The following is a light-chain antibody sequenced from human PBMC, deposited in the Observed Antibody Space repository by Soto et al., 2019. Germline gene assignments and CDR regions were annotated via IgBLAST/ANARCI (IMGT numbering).Light chain of an antibody. CDR3: SSYTSSDSVYV. V-gene: IGLV2-14*01. CDR2: EVN. Sequence: QSVLTQPASVSGSPGQSITISCTGTRSDVGAYNYVSWYQRHPGKAPKLLIYEVNSRPSGVSDRFSGSKSGNTASLTISGLQAEDEADYYCSSYTSSDSVYVFGSGTK. CDR1: RSDVGAYNY. J-gene: IGLJ1*01.